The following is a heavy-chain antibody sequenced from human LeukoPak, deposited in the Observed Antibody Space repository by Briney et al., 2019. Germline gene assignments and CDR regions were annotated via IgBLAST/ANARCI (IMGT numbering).Heavy chain of an antibody. V-gene: IGHV4-61*02. CDR1: VASISSVSFS. Sequence: SETLSLTCTAPVASISSVSFSGSWIRQPAGKGLEWIGRVYTSGSTNYNPSLKSRVNISLDTPKNQFSLKLISVTAADTAVYFCARLQWLSTPFFDYWGQGTLVTVSS. D-gene: IGHD6-19*01. J-gene: IGHJ4*02. CDR3: ARLQWLSTPFFDY. CDR2: VYTSGST.